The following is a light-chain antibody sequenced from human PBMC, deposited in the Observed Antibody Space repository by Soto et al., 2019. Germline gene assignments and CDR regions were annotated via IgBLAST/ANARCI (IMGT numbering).Light chain of an antibody. V-gene: IGLV1-44*01. CDR1: SSNIGSNN. CDR2: SNN. Sequence: QSVLTQTPSASGTPGQRVNISCSGSSSNIGSNNVTWYQQLPGTAPKLRIYSNNQRPSGVPDRFSGSKSGTSASLAISGLQSEDEADYYCEAWDDSLNGVVFGGGTKLTVL. J-gene: IGLJ2*01. CDR3: EAWDDSLNGVV.